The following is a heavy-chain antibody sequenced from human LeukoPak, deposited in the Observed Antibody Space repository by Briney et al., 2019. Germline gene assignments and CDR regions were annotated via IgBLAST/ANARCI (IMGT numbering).Heavy chain of an antibody. J-gene: IGHJ6*03. V-gene: IGHV3-23*01. CDR2: IVHSGDDT. Sequence: PGGSLRLSCAASGFNFMNYAMNWVRQAPGKGLQWVSSIVHSGDDTYYADSVKGRFTISRDDSKNTLYLEMNSLRADDTAVYYCAKQATSLVTPYYYYYYMDVWGKGTTVTVSS. CDR1: GFNFMNYA. CDR3: AKQATSLVTPYYYYYYMDV. D-gene: IGHD4-23*01.